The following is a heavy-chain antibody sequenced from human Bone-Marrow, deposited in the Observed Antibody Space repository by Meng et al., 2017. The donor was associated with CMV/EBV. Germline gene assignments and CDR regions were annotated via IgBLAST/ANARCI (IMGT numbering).Heavy chain of an antibody. J-gene: IGHJ4*02. CDR3: AKNPAAAGKIGSDY. V-gene: IGHV3-23*03. D-gene: IGHD6-13*01. CDR1: GFTFSSYA. CDR2: IYNEFSST. Sequence: GGSLRLSCAASGFTFSSYAMSWDRQAPGKGLEWVSVIYNEFSSTYYTDSVKGRFTISRDNSKNTLYLQMNSLRAEDTAVYYCAKNPAAAGKIGSDYWGQGTLVTVSS.